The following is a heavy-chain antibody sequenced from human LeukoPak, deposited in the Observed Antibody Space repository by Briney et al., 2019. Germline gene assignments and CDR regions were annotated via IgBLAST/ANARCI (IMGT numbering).Heavy chain of an antibody. D-gene: IGHD6-13*01. V-gene: IGHV1-2*02. CDR3: ATNLYSSSWYSPYYYYMDV. CDR1: GYTFTGYY. J-gene: IGHJ6*03. CDR2: INLNSGGT. Sequence: ASVPVSCKPSGYTFTGYYMHWVQQAPGQGLEWMGWINLNSGGTNYAQKFQGRVTMTRDTSISTAYMELSRLRSDDTAVYYCATNLYSSSWYSPYYYYMDVWGKGTTVTVSS.